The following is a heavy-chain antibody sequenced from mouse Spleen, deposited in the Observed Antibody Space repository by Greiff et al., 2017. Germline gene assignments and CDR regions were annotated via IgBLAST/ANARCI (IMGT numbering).Heavy chain of an antibody. D-gene: IGHD1-1*01. Sequence: QVQLQQSGAELVRPGASVKLSCKASGYTFTDYYINWVKQRPGQGLEWIARIYPGSGNTYYNEKFKGKATLTAEKSSSTAYMQLSSLTSEDSAVYFCARGPPYYYGSSHDYWGQGTTLTVSS. CDR3: ARGPPYYYGSSHDY. CDR2: IYPGSGNT. CDR1: GYTFTDYY. J-gene: IGHJ2*01. V-gene: IGHV1-76*01.